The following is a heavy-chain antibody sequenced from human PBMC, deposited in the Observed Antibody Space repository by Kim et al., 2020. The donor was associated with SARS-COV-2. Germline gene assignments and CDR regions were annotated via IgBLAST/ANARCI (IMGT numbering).Heavy chain of an antibody. Sequence: GGSLRLSCAASGFTFDDYAMHWVRQAPGKGLEWVSGISWNSGSIGYADSVKGRFTISRDNAKNSLYLQMNSLRAEDTALYYCAKDISHGDYDSGYYYYGMDVWGQGTTVTVSS. CDR1: GFTFDDYA. D-gene: IGHD4-17*01. J-gene: IGHJ6*02. V-gene: IGHV3-9*01. CDR3: AKDISHGDYDSGYYYYGMDV. CDR2: ISWNSGSI.